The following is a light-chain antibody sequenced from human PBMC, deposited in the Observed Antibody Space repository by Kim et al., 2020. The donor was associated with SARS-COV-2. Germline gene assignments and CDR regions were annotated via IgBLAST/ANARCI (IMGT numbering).Light chain of an antibody. CDR1: QSVSSMY. CDR3: QQYGSSPWT. V-gene: IGKV3-20*01. CDR2: GAS. Sequence: IVLTQSPGTLSLSPGERATLSCTASQSVSSMYLAWYQQKPGQAPRLLIYGASNRATGIPDRFSGSGSGTGFTLNISRLEPEDCAVYYCQQYGSSPWTFGQGTKVDIK. J-gene: IGKJ1*01.